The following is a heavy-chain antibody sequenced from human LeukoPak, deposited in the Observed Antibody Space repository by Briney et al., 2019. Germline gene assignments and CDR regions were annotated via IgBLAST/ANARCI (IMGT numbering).Heavy chain of an antibody. CDR2: VWYDGRNR. V-gene: IGHV3-33*08. J-gene: IGHJ5*02. CDR3: ARLWGGNGYSGGSLNL. D-gene: IGHD3-16*01. CDR1: GFTFSTYS. Sequence: GGSLRLSCAASGFTFSTYSMNWVRQAPGKGLEWVAVVWYDGRNRDYADSVKGRFTISKDNSNNMVFLQMDRLRAEDTAVYYCARLWGGNGYSGGSLNLWGQGTLVTVSS.